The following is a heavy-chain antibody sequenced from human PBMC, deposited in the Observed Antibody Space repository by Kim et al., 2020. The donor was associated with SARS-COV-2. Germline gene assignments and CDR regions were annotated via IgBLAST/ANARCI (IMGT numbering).Heavy chain of an antibody. CDR1: GGSFSGYH. Sequence: SETLSLTCAVYGGSFSGYHWGWIRQPPGKGLEWIGDVNYSGTVNLNPSLKNRVTISIDKSKNQFSLKLTSVTAADTGFYYCARGRAGVVPAPVLGLGPYYEYFIMDDWGHGSRVTVSS. CDR3: ARGRAGVVPAPVLGLGPYYEYFIMDD. J-gene: IGHJ6*02. D-gene: IGHD3-3*01. CDR2: VNYSGTV. V-gene: IGHV4-34*01.